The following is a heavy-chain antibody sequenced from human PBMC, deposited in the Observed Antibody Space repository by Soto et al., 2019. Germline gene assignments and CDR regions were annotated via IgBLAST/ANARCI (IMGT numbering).Heavy chain of an antibody. CDR3: ARGKYYDILTGYFSDYYYYMDV. CDR2: INPNSGGT. CDR1: GYTFTGYY. J-gene: IGHJ6*03. Sequence: QVQLVQSGAEVKKPGASVKVSCKASGYTFTGYYMHWVRQAPGQGLEWMGWINPNSGGTNYAQKFQGRVTMTRDTAISTAYMELSRLRSDDTAVYYCARGKYYDILTGYFSDYYYYMDVWGKGTTVTVSS. V-gene: IGHV1-2*02. D-gene: IGHD3-9*01.